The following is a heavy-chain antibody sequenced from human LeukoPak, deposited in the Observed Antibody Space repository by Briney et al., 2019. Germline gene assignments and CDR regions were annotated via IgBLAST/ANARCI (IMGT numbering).Heavy chain of an antibody. Sequence: GGSLRLSCVASGFTFSSYWMTWVRQAPGKGLEWVANIKQDGSEKYYVASVKGRFTISRDNAKNSLYLQMNSLRAEDTAVYYCAKLSGDYYFDYWGQGTLVTVSS. V-gene: IGHV3-7*03. D-gene: IGHD4-17*01. CDR2: IKQDGSEK. J-gene: IGHJ4*02. CDR1: GFTFSSYW. CDR3: AKLSGDYYFDY.